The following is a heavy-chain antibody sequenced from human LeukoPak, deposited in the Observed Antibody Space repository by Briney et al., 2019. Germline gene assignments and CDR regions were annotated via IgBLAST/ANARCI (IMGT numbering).Heavy chain of an antibody. Sequence: PGGSLRLSCAASGFTFSSYSMNWVRQAPGKGLEWVSSITSSSGFISYADSLKGRFTISRDNAKNSLYLQMNSLRAEDTAVYYCARQSGWSFDYWGQGTPVTVSS. V-gene: IGHV3-21*01. D-gene: IGHD6-19*01. CDR2: ITSSSGFI. CDR1: GFTFSSYS. CDR3: ARQSGWSFDY. J-gene: IGHJ4*02.